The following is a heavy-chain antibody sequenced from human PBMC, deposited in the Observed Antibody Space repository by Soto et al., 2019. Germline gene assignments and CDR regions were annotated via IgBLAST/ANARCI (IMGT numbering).Heavy chain of an antibody. D-gene: IGHD5-12*01. CDR2: INPSGGST. Sequence: QVQLVQSGAEVKKPGASVKVSCKASGYTFTSYYMHWVRQAPGQGLEWMGIINPSGGSTSYAQKFQGRVTMTRDTSTITVYMELSSLRSEDTAVYYCARGDIVATSRIYYYYGMDVWGQGTTVTVSS. J-gene: IGHJ6*02. CDR3: ARGDIVATSRIYYYYGMDV. V-gene: IGHV1-46*01. CDR1: GYTFTSYY.